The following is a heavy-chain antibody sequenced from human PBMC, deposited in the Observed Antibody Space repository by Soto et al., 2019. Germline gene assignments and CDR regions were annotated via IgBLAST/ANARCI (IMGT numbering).Heavy chain of an antibody. V-gene: IGHV4-59*01. Sequence: SETLSLTCTVSGGSISSYYWSWIRQPPGKGLEWIGYIYYSGSTNYNPSLKSRVTISVDTSKNQFSLKLSSVTAADTAVYYCARSDEPYYGMDVWGQGTTVTVSS. CDR1: GGSISSYY. J-gene: IGHJ6*02. CDR2: IYYSGST. CDR3: ARSDEPYYGMDV.